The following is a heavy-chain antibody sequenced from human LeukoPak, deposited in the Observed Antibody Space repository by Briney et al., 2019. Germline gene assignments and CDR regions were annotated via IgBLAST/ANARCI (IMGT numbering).Heavy chain of an antibody. J-gene: IGHJ4*02. CDR3: ARDGGIAVAVDNFDY. V-gene: IGHV1-2*02. CDR2: INPNSGGT. D-gene: IGHD6-19*01. Sequence: WASVKVSCKASGYTFTGYYMHWVRQAPGQGLEWMGWINPNSGGTNYAQKFQGRVTMTRDTSISTAYMELSRLRSDDTAVYYCARDGGIAVAVDNFDYWGQGTLVTVSS. CDR1: GYTFTGYY.